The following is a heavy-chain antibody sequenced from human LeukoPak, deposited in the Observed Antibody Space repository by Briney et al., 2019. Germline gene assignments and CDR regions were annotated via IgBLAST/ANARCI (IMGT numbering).Heavy chain of an antibody. CDR2: INPSGGST. CDR3: ARSDDFWSGYRTTRYYYYMDV. CDR1: GYTFTSYY. Sequence: ASVKVSCKASGYTFTSYYMHWVRQAPGQGLEWMGIINPSGGSTSYAQKFQGRVTITTDESTSTAYMELSSLRSEDTAVYYCARSDDFWSGYRTTRYYYYMDVWGKGTTVTVSS. J-gene: IGHJ6*03. V-gene: IGHV1-46*01. D-gene: IGHD3-3*01.